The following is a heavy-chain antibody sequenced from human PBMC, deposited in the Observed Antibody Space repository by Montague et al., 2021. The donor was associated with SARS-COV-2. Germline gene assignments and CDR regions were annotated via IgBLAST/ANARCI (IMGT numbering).Heavy chain of an antibody. V-gene: IGHV3-11*05. CDR1: GFTFSDYY. CDR3: ARGLMAYNGMDV. D-gene: IGHD2-8*01. Sequence: SLRLSCAASGFTFSDYYMSWIRQAPGKGLEWVSYISSSSSYTNYADSVKGRFTISRDNAKNSLYLQMNGLRAEDTAVYYCARGLMAYNGMDVWGQGTTVTVSS. CDR2: ISSSSSYT. J-gene: IGHJ6*02.